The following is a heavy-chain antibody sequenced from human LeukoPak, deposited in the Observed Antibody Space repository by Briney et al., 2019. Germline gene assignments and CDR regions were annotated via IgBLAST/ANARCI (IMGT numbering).Heavy chain of an antibody. Sequence: NPGGSLRLSCVASGFAFSSFAMSWVRQAPGKGLEWIGYIYYSGSTNYNPSLKSRVTISVDTSKNQFSLKLSSVTAADTAVYYCARGAMVRGVRDYYYYYYMDVWGKGTTVTVSS. CDR2: IYYSGST. V-gene: IGHV4-59*01. J-gene: IGHJ6*03. D-gene: IGHD3-10*01. CDR3: ARGAMVRGVRDYYYYYYMDV. CDR1: GFAFSSFA.